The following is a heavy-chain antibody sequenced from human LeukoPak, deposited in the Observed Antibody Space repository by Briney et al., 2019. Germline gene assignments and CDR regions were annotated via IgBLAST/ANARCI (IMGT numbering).Heavy chain of an antibody. CDR1: GFTFSSYA. D-gene: IGHD3-9*01. V-gene: IGHV3-30*01. CDR3: ARDSGRGRYYDILWNWFDP. Sequence: PGGSLRLSCAASGFTFSSYAMHWVRQAPGKGLEWVAVISYDGSNKYYADSVKGRFTISRGNSKNTLYLQMNSLRAEDTAVYYCARDSGRGRYYDILWNWFDPWGQGTLVTVSS. J-gene: IGHJ5*02. CDR2: ISYDGSNK.